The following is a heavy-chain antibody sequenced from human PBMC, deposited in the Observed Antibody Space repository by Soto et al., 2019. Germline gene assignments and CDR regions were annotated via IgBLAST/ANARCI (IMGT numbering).Heavy chain of an antibody. CDR1: GFTFSSYG. CDR3: AKTVLTGYFTYCYYYGMDV. V-gene: IGHV3-30*18. Sequence: LRLSCAAPGFTFSSYGMHWVRQAPGKELEWVAVISYDGSNKYYADSVKGRFTISRDNSKNTLYLQMNSLRAEDTAVYYCAKTVLTGYFTYCYYYGMDVWGQGTTVTGSS. J-gene: IGHJ6*02. D-gene: IGHD3-9*01. CDR2: ISYDGSNK.